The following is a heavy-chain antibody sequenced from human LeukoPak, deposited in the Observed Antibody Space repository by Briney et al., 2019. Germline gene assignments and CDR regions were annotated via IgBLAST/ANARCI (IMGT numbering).Heavy chain of an antibody. V-gene: IGHV3-7*03. J-gene: IGHJ6*04. CDR1: GFTFSSYR. D-gene: IGHD2-15*01. Sequence: GGSLRLSCAASGFTFSSYRMSWVRQAPGKGLEWVANIKQDGSEKYYVDSVKGRFTISRDNAKNSLYLQMNSLRAEDTAVYYCARHRYCSGGSCYSDYYYYYGMDVWGKGTTVTVSS. CDR2: IKQDGSEK. CDR3: ARHRYCSGGSCYSDYYYYYGMDV.